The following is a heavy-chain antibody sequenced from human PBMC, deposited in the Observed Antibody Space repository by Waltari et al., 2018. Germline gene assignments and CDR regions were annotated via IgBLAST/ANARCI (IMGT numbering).Heavy chain of an antibody. D-gene: IGHD1-1*01. V-gene: IGHV4-39*01. CDR2: LYFSGNT. J-gene: IGHJ4*02. CDR1: GASITIRNYY. Sequence: QLQLQESGPGLVKPSETLSLTCTVSGASITIRNYYWGWIRQSPGEGLEWLGSLYFSGNTYYNPSLGSRLTMSVDTSKNQFYLRLNSVTAADRGVYYCTRHTTALAGTFSEFDYWGQETLVAVSS. CDR3: TRHTTALAGTFSEFDY.